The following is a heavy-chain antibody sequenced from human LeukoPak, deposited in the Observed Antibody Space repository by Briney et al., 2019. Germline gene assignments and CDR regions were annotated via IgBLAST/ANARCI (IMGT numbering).Heavy chain of an antibody. CDR1: GFTFSSYG. D-gene: IGHD3-10*01. CDR3: AKDNYYYGSGSFFVDY. J-gene: IGHJ4*02. Sequence: GESLKISCAASGFTFSSYGMHWVRQAPGKGLEWVAFIRYDGSNKYYADSVKGRFTISRDNSKNTLYLQMNSLRAEDTAVYYCAKDNYYYGSGSFFVDYWGQGTLVTVSS. V-gene: IGHV3-30*02. CDR2: IRYDGSNK.